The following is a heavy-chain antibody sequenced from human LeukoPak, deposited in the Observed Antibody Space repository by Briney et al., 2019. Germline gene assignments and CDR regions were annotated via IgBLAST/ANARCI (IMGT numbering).Heavy chain of an antibody. D-gene: IGHD2-2*01. CDR1: GFTFSSYG. J-gene: IGHJ4*02. CDR2: IRYDGSNK. V-gene: IGHV3-30*02. Sequence: PGGSLRLSCAASGFTFSSYGMHWVRQAPGKGLEWVAFIRYDGSNKYYADSVKGRFTISRDNSKNTLYLQMNSLRAEDTAVYYRAKDLPGYQLPDYWGQGTLVTVSS. CDR3: AKDLPGYQLPDY.